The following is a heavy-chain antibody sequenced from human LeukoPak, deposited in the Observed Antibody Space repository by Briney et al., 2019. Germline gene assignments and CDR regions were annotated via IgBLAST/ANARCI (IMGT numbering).Heavy chain of an antibody. J-gene: IGHJ5*02. V-gene: IGHV4-30-4*01. CDR3: ARPYYYDSRIDP. CDR2: MYYSGRT. CDR1: GGSISSGDYY. D-gene: IGHD3-22*01. Sequence: SQTLSLTCTVSGGSISSGDYYWSWIRQPPGKGLEWVAYMYYSGRTYYTPSLKSRVTMSADTSKNQLSLKLSSVTAADTAVYYCARPYYYDSRIDPWGQGILVTVSS.